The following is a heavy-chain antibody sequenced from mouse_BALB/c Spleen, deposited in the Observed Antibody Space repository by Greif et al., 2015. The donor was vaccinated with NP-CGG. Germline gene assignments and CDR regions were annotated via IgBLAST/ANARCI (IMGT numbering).Heavy chain of an antibody. CDR3: ARFGGTTASPYFDY. Sequence: VQGVESGPQLVRPGASVKISCKASGYSFTSYWMHWVKQRPGQGLEWIGMIDPSDSETRLNQKFKDKATLTVDKSSSTAYMQLSSPTSEDSAVYYCARFGGTTASPYFDYWGQGTTLTVSS. V-gene: IGHV1S126*01. CDR1: GYSFTSYW. D-gene: IGHD1-2*01. J-gene: IGHJ2*01. CDR2: IDPSDSET.